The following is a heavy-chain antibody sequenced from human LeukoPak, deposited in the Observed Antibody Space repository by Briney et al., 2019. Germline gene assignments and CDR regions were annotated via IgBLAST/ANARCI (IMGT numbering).Heavy chain of an antibody. CDR1: GGSFSGYY. V-gene: IGHV4-34*01. J-gene: IGHJ4*02. D-gene: IGHD6-13*01. CDR2: INHSGST. CDR3: AREESSSWFSDY. Sequence: SETLSLTCAVYGGSFSGYYWSWIRQPPGKGLEWIGEINHSGSTNYNPSLKSRVTISVDTSKNQFSLKLSSVTAADTAVYYCAREESSSWFSDYWGQGTLVTVSS.